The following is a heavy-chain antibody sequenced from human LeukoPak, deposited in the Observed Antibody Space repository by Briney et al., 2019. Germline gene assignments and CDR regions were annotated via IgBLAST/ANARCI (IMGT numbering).Heavy chain of an antibody. Sequence: GGSLRLSCSASGFTFSDYWMMWVRQAPGQGLEWVGNIRQDDSEKNYVDSVKGRFTISRDNAKNSLYVQMNSLRTEDTAWYYCVKIRGGTSTAFDIWGQGTMVTVSS. V-gene: IGHV3-7*03. D-gene: IGHD3-16*01. J-gene: IGHJ3*02. CDR1: GFTFSDYW. CDR2: IRQDDSEK. CDR3: VKIRGGTSTAFDI.